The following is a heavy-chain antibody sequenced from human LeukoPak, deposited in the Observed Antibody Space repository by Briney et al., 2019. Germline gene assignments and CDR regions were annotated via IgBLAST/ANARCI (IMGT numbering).Heavy chain of an antibody. CDR3: AKGGGDAFDI. CDR1: GFIFSSYW. D-gene: IGHD1-26*01. V-gene: IGHV3-7*03. Sequence: GGSLRLSCAASGFIFSSYWVTWVRQAPGKGLEWVANMYQDGSEKYYVDSVKGRFTISRDNAKNSLYLQMNSLRAEDMALYYCAKGGGDAFDIWGQGTMVTVSS. CDR2: MYQDGSEK. J-gene: IGHJ3*02.